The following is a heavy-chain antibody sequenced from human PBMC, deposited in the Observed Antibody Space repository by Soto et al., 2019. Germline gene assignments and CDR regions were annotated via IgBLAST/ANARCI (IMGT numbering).Heavy chain of an antibody. J-gene: IGHJ6*02. V-gene: IGHV3-23*01. D-gene: IGHD1-26*01. CDR3: AKDRGGSYGYGLDV. CDR1: GFAFSRYA. CDR2: ITGGGDTT. Sequence: GGSLRLSCAASGFAFSRYAMSWVRQAPGKGLEWVSGITGGGDTTYYADSVKGRFTISRDDSKYALHLLMNSLRAEDTAVYYCAKDRGGSYGYGLDVWGQGTTVTVSS.